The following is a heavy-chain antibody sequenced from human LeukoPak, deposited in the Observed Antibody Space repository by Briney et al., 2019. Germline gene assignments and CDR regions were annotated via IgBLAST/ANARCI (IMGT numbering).Heavy chain of an antibody. CDR2: IKQDGSEK. V-gene: IGHV3-7*01. CDR1: GFTFSSYW. D-gene: IGHD4-17*01. Sequence: AGGSLRLSCAASGFTFSSYWMSWVRQAPGKRLEWVANIKQDGSEKYYVDSVKGRFTISRDNAKNSLYLQMNSLRAEDTAVYYCARVGRYGDYDYWGQGTLVTVSS. J-gene: IGHJ4*02. CDR3: ARVGRYGDYDY.